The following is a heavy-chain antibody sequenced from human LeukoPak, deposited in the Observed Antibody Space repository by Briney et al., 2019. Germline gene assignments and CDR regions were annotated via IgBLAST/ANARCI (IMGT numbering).Heavy chain of an antibody. CDR2: IYYSGST. CDR3: VRSSGSYLIDY. V-gene: IGHV4-59*01. Sequence: KTSETLSLTCTVSGGSISSYYWSWIRQPPGKGLEWIGYIYYSGSTNYNPSLKSRVTISVDTSKNQFSLKLSSVTAADTAVYYCVRSSGSYLIDYWGQGTLVTVSS. J-gene: IGHJ4*02. CDR1: GGSISSYY. D-gene: IGHD1-26*01.